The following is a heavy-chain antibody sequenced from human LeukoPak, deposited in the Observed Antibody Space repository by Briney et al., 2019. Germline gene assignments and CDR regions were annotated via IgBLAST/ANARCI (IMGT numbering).Heavy chain of an antibody. CDR2: IIPNNGGT. Sequence: GASVKVSCKASGYNFTGYYIHWVRQAPGQGPEWMGWIIPNNGGTNYAQNFKGRVAMTRDTSISTAYMELSGLRCDDTAVYYCARAIRQSSGSPGVWFDPWGQGTLVTVSS. CDR3: ARAIRQSSGSPGVWFDP. CDR1: GYNFTGYY. V-gene: IGHV1-2*02. J-gene: IGHJ5*02. D-gene: IGHD3-10*01.